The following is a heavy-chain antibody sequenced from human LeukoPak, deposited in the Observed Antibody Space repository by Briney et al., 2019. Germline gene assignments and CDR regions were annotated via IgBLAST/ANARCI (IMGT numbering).Heavy chain of an antibody. CDR1: GFSFSSYW. D-gene: IGHD3-3*01. J-gene: IGHJ4*02. Sequence: PGWSLRLSCAASGFSFSSYWMSWVRQAPGKGLEWVANINPDGSNMLYVDSVKGRFTISRDNAKNSLYLQMNNLRAEDTAVYFCVSGFLQWLYWGQGTLVTVSS. V-gene: IGHV3-7*01. CDR2: INPDGSNM. CDR3: VSGFLQWLY.